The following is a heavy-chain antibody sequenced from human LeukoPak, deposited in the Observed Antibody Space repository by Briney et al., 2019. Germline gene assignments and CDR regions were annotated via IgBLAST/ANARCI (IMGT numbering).Heavy chain of an antibody. Sequence: GASVKVSCKASGYTFTNYAMNWVRQAPGQGLEWMGWINTNTGNPTYAQGFTGRFVFSLDTSVSTAYLQISSLKAEDTAVYYCSREFFDILTGYSRTIDYWGQGTLVTVSS. J-gene: IGHJ4*02. CDR2: INTNTGNP. V-gene: IGHV7-4-1*02. CDR3: SREFFDILTGYSRTIDY. D-gene: IGHD3-9*01. CDR1: GYTFTNYA.